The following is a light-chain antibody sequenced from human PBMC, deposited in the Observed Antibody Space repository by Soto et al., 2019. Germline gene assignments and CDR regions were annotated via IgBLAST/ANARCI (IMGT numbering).Light chain of an antibody. V-gene: IGLV1-44*01. CDR1: SSNIGSNT. CDR3: AAWDDSLNGGV. J-gene: IGLJ1*01. Sequence: QSVLPQPPSASGTPGPRVTLSCSGSSSNIGSNTVNWYQQLPGTAPKLLIYSHNQRPSGVPDRFSGSKSGTSASLAISGLQSEDEADYYCAAWDDSLNGGVFGTGTKLTVL. CDR2: SHN.